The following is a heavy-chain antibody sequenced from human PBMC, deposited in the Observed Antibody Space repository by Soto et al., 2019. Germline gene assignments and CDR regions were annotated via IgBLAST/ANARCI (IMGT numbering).Heavy chain of an antibody. V-gene: IGHV1-18*01. J-gene: IGHJ4*02. CDR1: GYTFTSYG. CDR2: ISGSNGNT. CDR3: ARVRAATGSYYFDY. D-gene: IGHD6-13*01. Sequence: QVQLVQSGAEVKKPGASVKVSCKASGYTFTSYGWVRQAPGQGLEWMGWISGSNGNTNYAQKLQGRVTMTTDTSTSTDYMELRSLTSDDTAVYYCARVRAATGSYYFDYWGQGTLVTVSS.